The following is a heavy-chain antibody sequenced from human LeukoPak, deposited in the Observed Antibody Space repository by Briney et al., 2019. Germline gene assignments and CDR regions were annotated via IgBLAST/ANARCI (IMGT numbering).Heavy chain of an antibody. V-gene: IGHV3-21*01. Sequence: GGSLRLSCAASGFTFSSYSMNWVRQAPGKGLEWVSSISSSSSYIYYADSVKGRFTISRDSAKNSLYLQMNSLRAEDTAVYYCAASRVGWFDPWGQGTLVTVSS. J-gene: IGHJ5*02. CDR1: GFTFSSYS. CDR2: ISSSSSYI. CDR3: AASRVGWFDP.